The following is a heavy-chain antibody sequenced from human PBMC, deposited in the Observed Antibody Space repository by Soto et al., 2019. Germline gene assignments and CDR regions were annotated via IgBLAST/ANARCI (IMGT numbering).Heavy chain of an antibody. CDR2: INAGNGNT. CDR1: GYTFTSYA. V-gene: IGHV1-3*01. CDR3: ARLHPIVRIAARPTEGYYYGMDV. Sequence: ASVKVSCKASGYTFTSYAMHWVRQAPGQRLEWMGWINAGNGNTKYSQKFQGRVTITRDTSASTAYMELSSLRSEDTAVYYCARLHPIVRIAARPTEGYYYGMDVWGQGTTVTVSS. D-gene: IGHD6-6*01. J-gene: IGHJ6*02.